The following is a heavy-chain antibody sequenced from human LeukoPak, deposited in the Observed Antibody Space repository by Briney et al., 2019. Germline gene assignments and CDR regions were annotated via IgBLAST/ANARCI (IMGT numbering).Heavy chain of an antibody. J-gene: IGHJ5*02. CDR1: GFTFSSYE. CDR3: AKDLLRDRWFGES. Sequence: GGSLRLSCAASGFTFSSYEMNWVRQAPGKGLEWVSYISSSGGTIYYADSVKGRFTISRDDSKNTLYLQMDSLRPEDTAVYYCAKDLLRDRWFGESWGQGTLVTVSS. V-gene: IGHV3-48*03. D-gene: IGHD3-10*01. CDR2: ISSSGGTI.